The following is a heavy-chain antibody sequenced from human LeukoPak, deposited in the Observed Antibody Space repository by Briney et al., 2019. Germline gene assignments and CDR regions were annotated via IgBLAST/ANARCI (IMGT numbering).Heavy chain of an antibody. D-gene: IGHD2-21*02. V-gene: IGHV1-69*04. Sequence: ASVKVSCKASGGTFSSYAISWVRQAPGQGLEWMGRIIPIFGIANYAQKFQGRVTITADKSTSTAHMELSSLRSEDTAVYYCASEVAYCGGDCYSGWFDPWAREPWSPSPQ. CDR1: GGTFSSYA. J-gene: IGHJ5*02. CDR2: IIPIFGIA. CDR3: ASEVAYCGGDCYSGWFDP.